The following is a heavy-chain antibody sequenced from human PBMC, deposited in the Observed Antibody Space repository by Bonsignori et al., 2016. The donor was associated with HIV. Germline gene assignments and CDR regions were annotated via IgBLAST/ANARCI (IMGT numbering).Heavy chain of an antibody. Sequence: VRQAPGKGLEWVSAISGSGGSTYYADSVKGRFTISRDNSKNTLYLQMNSLRAEDTAVYYCAKDRITMVRGVTSLHYWGQGTLVTVSS. CDR2: ISGSGGST. CDR3: AKDRITMVRGVTSLHY. J-gene: IGHJ4*02. V-gene: IGHV3-23*01. D-gene: IGHD3-10*01.